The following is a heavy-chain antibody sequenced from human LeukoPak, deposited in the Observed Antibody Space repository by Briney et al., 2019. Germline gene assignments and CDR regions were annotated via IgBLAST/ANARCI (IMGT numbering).Heavy chain of an antibody. D-gene: IGHD1-1*01. CDR3: ARDRGIWN. CDR2: ISSTSSTT. J-gene: IGHJ4*02. Sequence: PGGSLRLSCAASGFTFSTYSMNWVRQAPGKGLEWVSYISSTSSTTYYADSVQGRFTISRDNARNSLYLQMNSLRGDDTAVYYCARDRGIWNWGQGTLVSVSS. CDR1: GFTFSTYS. V-gene: IGHV3-48*01.